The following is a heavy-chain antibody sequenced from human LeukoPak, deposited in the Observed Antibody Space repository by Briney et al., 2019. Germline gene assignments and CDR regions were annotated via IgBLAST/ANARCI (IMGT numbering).Heavy chain of an antibody. CDR1: GFTFSNYW. J-gene: IGHJ4*02. Sequence: PGGSLRHSCAASGFTFSNYWMSWVRQAPGKGLEWVANIKQDGSEKYYVDSVKGRFTISRDNAKNSLYLQMNSLRAEDTAVYYCARDKIVGATKFDYWGQGTLVTVSS. CDR2: IKQDGSEK. V-gene: IGHV3-7*01. D-gene: IGHD1-26*01. CDR3: ARDKIVGATKFDY.